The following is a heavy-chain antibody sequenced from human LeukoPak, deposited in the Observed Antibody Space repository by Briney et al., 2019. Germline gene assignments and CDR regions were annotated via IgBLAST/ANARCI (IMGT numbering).Heavy chain of an antibody. CDR2: MNPNSGNT. D-gene: IGHD1-1*01. J-gene: IGHJ4*02. CDR1: GYTFTSYD. CDR3: ARGTTLLGFDY. Sequence: GASVKVSCKASGYTFTSYDIKWVRQATGQGLEWMGWMNPNSGNTGYAQKFQGRVTMTRNTSISTAYMELSSLRSEDTAVYYCARGTTLLGFDYWGQGTLVSVSS. V-gene: IGHV1-8*01.